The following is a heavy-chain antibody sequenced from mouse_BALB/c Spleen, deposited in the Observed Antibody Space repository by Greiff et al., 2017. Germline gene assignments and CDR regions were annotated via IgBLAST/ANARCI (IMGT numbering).Heavy chain of an antibody. CDR3: NEGDYGYDGWFAY. CDR1: GFNIKDYY. D-gene: IGHD2-2*01. Sequence: VQLQQSGAELVRSGASVKLSCTASGFNIKDYYMHWVKQRPEQGLEWIGWIDPENGDTEYAPKFQGKATMTADTSSNTAYLQLSSLTSEDTAVYYCNEGDYGYDGWFAYWGQGTLVTVSA. J-gene: IGHJ3*01. CDR2: IDPENGDT. V-gene: IGHV14-4*02.